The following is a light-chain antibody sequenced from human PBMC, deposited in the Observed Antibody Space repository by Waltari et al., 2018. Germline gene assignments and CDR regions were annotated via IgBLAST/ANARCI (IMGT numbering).Light chain of an antibody. CDR2: GAS. Sequence: DIVMTQSPSSLSASIGDTITVTCRASQNIRTYLNWYQQKPAKAPKLLIFGASTLPRGVPSRFSGSASGTEFTLTISRLEPEDFAVYYCQQYGSSPWTFGQGTKVEIK. CDR3: QQYGSSPWT. V-gene: IGKV1-39*01. CDR1: QNIRTY. J-gene: IGKJ1*01.